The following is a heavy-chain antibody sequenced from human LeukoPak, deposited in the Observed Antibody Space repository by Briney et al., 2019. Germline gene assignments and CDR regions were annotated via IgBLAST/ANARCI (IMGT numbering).Heavy chain of an antibody. Sequence: GGSLRLSCAASGFTFSSYAMTWVRQPSGKGLEGVSSITGSTGSTYYADSVKGRFTISRDNSKNTLYLQMNSLRAEDTAVYYCAKRYSGSSGLYNFDYWGQGTLVTVSS. D-gene: IGHD1-26*01. J-gene: IGHJ4*02. CDR3: AKRYSGSSGLYNFDY. CDR2: ITGSTGST. CDR1: GFTFSSYA. V-gene: IGHV3-23*01.